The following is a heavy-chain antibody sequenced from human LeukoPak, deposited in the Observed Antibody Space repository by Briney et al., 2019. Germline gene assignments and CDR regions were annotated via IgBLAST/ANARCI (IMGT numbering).Heavy chain of an antibody. CDR3: AKDRRNGYNYGGFDY. J-gene: IGHJ4*02. CDR1: GFIFSSYG. D-gene: IGHD5-24*01. CDR2: ISASGDHT. V-gene: IGHV3-23*01. Sequence: GGSLRLSCAASGFIFSSYGMSWVRQAPGKGLEWVSAISASGDHTYYADSVKGRFTISRDNSKNTLSLQMNSLRAEDTAVYYCAKDRRNGYNYGGFDYWGQGTLVTVSS.